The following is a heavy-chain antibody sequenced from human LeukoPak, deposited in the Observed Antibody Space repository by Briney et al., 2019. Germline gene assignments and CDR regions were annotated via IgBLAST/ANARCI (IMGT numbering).Heavy chain of an antibody. J-gene: IGHJ5*02. CDR1: GYSFTSYW. Sequence: KRGESLKISCKGSGYSFTSYWIGWVRQMPGKGLEWMGIIYPGDSDTRYSPSFQGQVTISADKSISTAYLQWSSLKASDTAMYYCARHLGSSGASDTVRFDPWGQGTLVTVSS. D-gene: IGHD6-6*01. CDR2: IYPGDSDT. CDR3: ARHLGSSGASDTVRFDP. V-gene: IGHV5-51*01.